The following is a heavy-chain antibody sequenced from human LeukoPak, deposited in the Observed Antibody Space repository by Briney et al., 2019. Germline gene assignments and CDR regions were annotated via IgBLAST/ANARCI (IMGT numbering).Heavy chain of an antibody. V-gene: IGHV5-51*01. CDR2: IYPGDSDT. D-gene: IGHD3-22*01. Sequence: GESLKICCKGSGYSFTSYWIGWVRHMPGKGLEWMGIIYPGDSDTRYSPSFQGLVTISADKSISTAYLQWSSLKASDTAMYYCARQPSYHDSSGHRETNAFDIWGQGTMVTVSS. CDR3: ARQPSYHDSSGHRETNAFDI. J-gene: IGHJ3*02. CDR1: GYSFTSYW.